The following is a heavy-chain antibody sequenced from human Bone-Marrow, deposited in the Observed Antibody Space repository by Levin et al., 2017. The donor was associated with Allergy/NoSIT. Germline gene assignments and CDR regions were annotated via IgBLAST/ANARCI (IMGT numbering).Heavy chain of an antibody. CDR1: GFSFSTSDVG. V-gene: IGHV2-5*02. Sequence: SGPTLVKPTQTLTLTCTFSGFSFSTSDVGVGWIRQPPGKALEWLTLIYWDDDKRYNPSLKSRLTITKDSSKDQVILTMANMHPVDTATYYCARYGSYFDAFGQARYFDYWGQGTLVTVSS. J-gene: IGHJ4*02. CDR3: ARYGSYFDAFGQARYFDY. D-gene: IGHD3-22*01. CDR2: IYWDDDK.